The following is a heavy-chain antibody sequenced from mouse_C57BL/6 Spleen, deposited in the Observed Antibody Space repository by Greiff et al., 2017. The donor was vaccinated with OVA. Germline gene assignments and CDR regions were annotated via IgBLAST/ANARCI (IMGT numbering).Heavy chain of an antibody. CDR2: IYPGDGDT. Sequence: QVQLQQSGPELVKPGASVKISCKASGYAFSSSWMNWVKQRPGKGLEWIGRIYPGDGDTNYNGKFKGKATLTADKSSSTAYMQLSSLTSEDSAVYFCARSGGSNPFYAMDYWGQGTSVTVSS. CDR1: GYAFSSSW. CDR3: ARSGGSNPFYAMDY. V-gene: IGHV1-82*01. D-gene: IGHD1-1*01. J-gene: IGHJ4*01.